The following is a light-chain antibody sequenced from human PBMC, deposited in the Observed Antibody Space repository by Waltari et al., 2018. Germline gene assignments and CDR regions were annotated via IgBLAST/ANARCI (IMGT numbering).Light chain of an antibody. V-gene: IGKV1-12*01. CDR1: QDIGTG. Sequence: DVQMTQSPSSVPASVGDTLTITCRAGQDIGTGLAWYQQKPGRAPKSLIYDVSNLQSGVPSRFSGSGSGTDFTLTISSLQPEDFATYYCQQSKNFPPTFGGGTRVDLK. CDR2: DVS. CDR3: QQSKNFPPT. J-gene: IGKJ4*01.